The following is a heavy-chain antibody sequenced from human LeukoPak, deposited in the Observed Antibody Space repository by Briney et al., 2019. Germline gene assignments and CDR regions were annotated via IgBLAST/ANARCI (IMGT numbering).Heavy chain of an antibody. V-gene: IGHV3-30*03. CDR1: GFTFSSYG. Sequence: GGSLRLSCAASGFTFSSYGMHWVRQAPGKGLEWAAVISYDGSNKYYADSVKGRFTISRDNSKNTLYLQLTSLRAEDTALYYCARDRGRNSFDYWGQGTLVSVSS. CDR3: ARDRGRNSFDY. CDR2: ISYDGSNK. D-gene: IGHD1-14*01. J-gene: IGHJ4*02.